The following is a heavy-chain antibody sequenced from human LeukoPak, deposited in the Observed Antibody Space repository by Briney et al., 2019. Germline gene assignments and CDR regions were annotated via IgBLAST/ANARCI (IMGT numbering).Heavy chain of an antibody. CDR3: ARGLTVGADYYYYYGMDV. CDR2: IYHSGST. V-gene: IGHV4-30-2*01. CDR1: GGSISSGGYY. J-gene: IGHJ6*02. Sequence: SQTLSLTCTVSGGSISSGGYYWSWIRQPPGKGLEWIGYIYHSGSTYYNPSLKSRVTISVDKSKNQFSLKLSSVTAADTAVYYCARGLTVGADYYYYYGMDVWGQGTTVTVSS. D-gene: IGHD1-26*01.